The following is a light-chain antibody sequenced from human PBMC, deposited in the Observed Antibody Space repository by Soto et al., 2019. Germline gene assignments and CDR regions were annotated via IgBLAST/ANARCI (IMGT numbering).Light chain of an antibody. CDR1: QHISDY. CDR2: AQS. CDR3: QQSYSAPQT. J-gene: IGKJ1*01. V-gene: IGKV1-39*01. Sequence: DIQMTQSPSSLSASVGDRFTITCRASQHISDYINWYQQKPGRSPKLLIYAQSNLQSGVPSRFTGSRSGTAFTLTITSLQVEDFATYYCQQSYSAPQTFGQGTRWIS.